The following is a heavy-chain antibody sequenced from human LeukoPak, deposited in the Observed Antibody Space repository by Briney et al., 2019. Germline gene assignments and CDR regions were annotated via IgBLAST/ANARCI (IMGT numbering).Heavy chain of an antibody. Sequence: PGGSLRLSCAASGFSFSTDWMSWVRQAPGEGLEWVANIKQDGTEKYYVDSVKGRFTISRDNAKNSLYLQMNSLRVEDTAVYYCAKVAKYYYGSETYYFFEHWGQGTPVTASS. CDR1: GFSFSTDW. D-gene: IGHD3-10*01. CDR2: IKQDGTEK. CDR3: AKVAKYYYGSETYYFFEH. V-gene: IGHV3-7*01. J-gene: IGHJ4*02.